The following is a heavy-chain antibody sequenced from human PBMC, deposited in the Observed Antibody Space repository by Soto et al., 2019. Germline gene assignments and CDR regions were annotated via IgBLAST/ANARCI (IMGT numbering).Heavy chain of an antibody. CDR3: ARARATIAAAAIFDC. D-gene: IGHD6-13*01. CDR1: GGSISTSNW. V-gene: IGHV4-4*02. J-gene: IGHJ4*02. Sequence: SETLSLTCAVSGGSISTSNWWSWVRQPPGKGLEWIGEVYRTGSTNYNPPLESRLTISVDKSKNQFSLKLTSVTAADTAVYYCARARATIAAAAIFDCWGQGTLVTVSS. CDR2: VYRTGST.